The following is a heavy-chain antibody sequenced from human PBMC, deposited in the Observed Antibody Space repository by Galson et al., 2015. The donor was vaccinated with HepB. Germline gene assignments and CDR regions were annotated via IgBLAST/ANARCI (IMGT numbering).Heavy chain of an antibody. D-gene: IGHD1-14*01. CDR2: ISSSSTI. CDR1: GFTFSSYS. CDR3: ARDGMAAPVDY. J-gene: IGHJ4*02. Sequence: SLRLSCAASGFTFSSYSMNWVRQAPGKGLEWVSYISSSSTIYYADSVKGRFTISRGNAKNSLYLQMNSLRDEDTAVYYCARDGMAAPVDYWGQGTLVTVSS. V-gene: IGHV3-48*02.